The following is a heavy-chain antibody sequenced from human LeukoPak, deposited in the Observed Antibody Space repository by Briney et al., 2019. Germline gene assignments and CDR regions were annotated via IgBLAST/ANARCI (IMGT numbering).Heavy chain of an antibody. V-gene: IGHV3-74*01. Sequence: PGGSLRLSCAASGFTVSSYWMHWVRQAPGKGLVWVSRINTDGSSINYADSVKGRFTISRDNAKNTLYLQMNSLRVEDTAVYYCTRDQSPSRLYYYMDVWGKGTTVTVS. CDR2: INTDGSSI. CDR1: GFTVSSYW. J-gene: IGHJ6*03. D-gene: IGHD6-25*01. CDR3: TRDQSPSRLYYYMDV.